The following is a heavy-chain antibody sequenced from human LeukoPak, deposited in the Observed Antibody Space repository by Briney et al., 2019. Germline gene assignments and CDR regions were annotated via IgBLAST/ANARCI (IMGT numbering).Heavy chain of an antibody. D-gene: IGHD3-10*01. CDR1: GGSILSYY. Sequence: SETLSLTCTVSGGSILSYYWSWIRQPPGKGLEWIGYIYYSGSTNYNPSLKSRVIISVDTSKNRFSLKLSSLTAADTAVYYCARHQSSPYFGPPFKTFDIWGQGTMVTVSS. V-gene: IGHV4-59*08. CDR2: IYYSGST. CDR3: ARHQSSPYFGPPFKTFDI. J-gene: IGHJ3*02.